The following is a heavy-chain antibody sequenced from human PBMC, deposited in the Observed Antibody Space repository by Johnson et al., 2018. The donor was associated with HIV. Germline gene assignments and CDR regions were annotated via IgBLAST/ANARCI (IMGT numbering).Heavy chain of an antibody. CDR1: GFSFSDYY. J-gene: IGHJ3*02. CDR3: ARERRANWDPNDAFDI. CDR2: ITSSGNTV. Sequence: QVQLVESGGGLVNPGGSLRLSCAASGFSFSDYYMSWIRQAPGKGLEWVSYITSSGNTVYYTDSVKGRFTISRDNAKYTVDLQMNSLRAEDTAGYYCARERRANWDPNDAFDIWGQGTMVTVSS. V-gene: IGHV3-11*04. D-gene: IGHD7-27*01.